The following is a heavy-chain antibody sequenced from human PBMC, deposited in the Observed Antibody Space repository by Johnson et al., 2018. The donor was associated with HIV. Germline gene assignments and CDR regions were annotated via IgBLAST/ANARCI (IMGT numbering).Heavy chain of an antibody. CDR1: GFTVSSNY. J-gene: IGHJ3*02. CDR2: ISYDGSNK. Sequence: VQLVESGGGLVQPGGSLRLSCAASGFTVSSNYMSWVRQAPGKGLEWVAVISYDGSNKYYADSVKGRFTISRDNSKNTLYRHMNSLRAEDTALYYWAKGRAIVVVITAFDIWGQGTMVTVSS. V-gene: IGHV3-30*18. D-gene: IGHD3-22*01. CDR3: AKGRAIVVVITAFDI.